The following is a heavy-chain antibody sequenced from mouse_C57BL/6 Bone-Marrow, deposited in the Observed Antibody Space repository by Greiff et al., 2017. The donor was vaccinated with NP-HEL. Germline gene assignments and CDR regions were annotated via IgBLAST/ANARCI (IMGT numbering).Heavy chain of an antibody. CDR1: GFTFSDYG. V-gene: IGHV5-17*01. CDR2: ISSGSSTI. Sequence: EVQGVESGGGLVKPGGSLKLSCAASGFTFSDYGMHWVRQAPEKGLEWVAYISSGSSTIYYADTVKGRFTISRDNAKNTLFLQMTSLRSEDTAMYYCARSGYYGSRGYWYFDVWGTGTTVTVSS. D-gene: IGHD1-1*01. CDR3: ARSGYYGSRGYWYFDV. J-gene: IGHJ1*03.